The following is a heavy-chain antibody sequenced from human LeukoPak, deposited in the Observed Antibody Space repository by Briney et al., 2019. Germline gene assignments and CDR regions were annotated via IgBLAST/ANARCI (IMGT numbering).Heavy chain of an antibody. V-gene: IGHV1-8*01. CDR1: GYTFTSYD. Sequence: ASVKVSCKASGYTFTSYDINWVRQATGQGLEWMGWMNPNSGNTGYAQKFQGRVTMTRNTSISTAYMELSSLRSEDTAVYYCARGGYGSGSYWYYYYYYMDVWGKGTTVTISS. CDR2: MNPNSGNT. J-gene: IGHJ6*03. CDR3: ARGGYGSGSYWYYYYYYMDV. D-gene: IGHD3-10*01.